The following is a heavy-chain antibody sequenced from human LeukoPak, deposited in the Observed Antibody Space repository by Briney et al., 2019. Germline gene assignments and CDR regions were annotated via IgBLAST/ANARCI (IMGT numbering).Heavy chain of an antibody. V-gene: IGHV4-30-4*08. D-gene: IGHD5-18*01. CDR3: ASYTAITPTFDY. CDR2: IYYSGST. CDR1: GGSISSGDYY. Sequence: PSQTLSLTCTVSGGSISSGDYYWSWIRQPPGKGLEWIGYIYYSGSTYYNPSLKSRVTISVDTSKNQFSLKLSSVTAADTAVYYCASYTAITPTFDYWGQGTLVTVSS. J-gene: IGHJ4*02.